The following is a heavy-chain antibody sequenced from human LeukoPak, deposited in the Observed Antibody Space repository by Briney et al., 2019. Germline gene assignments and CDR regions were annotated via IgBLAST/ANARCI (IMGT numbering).Heavy chain of an antibody. CDR1: GFTFSSYS. CDR2: IGSSSSTI. CDR3: ARGGGGTYWDY. J-gene: IGHJ4*02. V-gene: IGHV3-48*02. Sequence: GGSLRLSCAASGFTFSSYSMNWVRQAPGKGLEWVSYIGSSSSTIYYADSVKGRFTISRDNAKNSLYLQMNSLRDDDTAVYYCARGGGGTYWDYWGQGTLVTVPS. D-gene: IGHD2-15*01.